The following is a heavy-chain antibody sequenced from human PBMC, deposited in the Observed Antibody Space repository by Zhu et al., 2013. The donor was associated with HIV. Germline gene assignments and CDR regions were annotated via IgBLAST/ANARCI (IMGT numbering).Heavy chain of an antibody. CDR3: ARDQRTVRGLRDLDEGYGLDAFDI. CDR1: GGTFSSYT. J-gene: IGHJ3*02. D-gene: IGHD3-10*01. V-gene: IGHV1-69*08. CDR2: IIPILGIA. Sequence: QVQLVQSGAEVKKPGSSVKVSCKASGGTFSSYTISWVRQAPGQGLEWMGRIIPILGIANYAQKFQGRVTITADKSTSTAYMELSSLRSEDTAVYYCARDQRTVRGLRDLDEGYGLDAFDIWGQGTMVTVSS.